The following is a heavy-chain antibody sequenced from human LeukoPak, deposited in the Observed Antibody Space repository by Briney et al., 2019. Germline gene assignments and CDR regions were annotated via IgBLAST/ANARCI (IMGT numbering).Heavy chain of an antibody. D-gene: IGHD2-2*01. CDR1: GYTFTSYY. V-gene: IGHV1-46*01. CDR2: INPSGGST. J-gene: IGHJ4*02. Sequence: ASVKVSCKASGYTFTSYYMHWVRQAPGQGLEWMGIINPSGGSTSYAQKFQGRVTMTRDTSTSTVYMELSSLRSEDTAVYCCARTNTNAGRRGSPHFDYWGQGTLVTVSS. CDR3: ARTNTNAGRRGSPHFDY.